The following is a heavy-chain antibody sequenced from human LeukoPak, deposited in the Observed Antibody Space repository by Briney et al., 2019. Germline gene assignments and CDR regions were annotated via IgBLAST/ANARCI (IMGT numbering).Heavy chain of an antibody. CDR3: ARDGDDYVGRSGLDY. J-gene: IGHJ4*02. CDR1: GGSISSYY. V-gene: IGHV4-59*12. D-gene: IGHD3-16*01. CDR2: IYHSGST. Sequence: PSETLSLTCTVSGGSISSYYWSWIRQPPGKGLEWIGSIYHSGSTYYNPSLKSRVTISVDTSKNQFSLKLSSVTAADTAVYYCARDGDDYVGRSGLDYWGQGTLVTVSS.